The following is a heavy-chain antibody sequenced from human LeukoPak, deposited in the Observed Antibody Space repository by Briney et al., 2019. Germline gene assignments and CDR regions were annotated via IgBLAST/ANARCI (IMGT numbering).Heavy chain of an antibody. CDR2: INPSGVST. Sequence: ASVKVSCKASGYTFTSYYMHWVRQAPGQPLEWMGIINPSGVSTSYAQKFQRRVTSTRDTSTSTVYLHLSSLRSEDTAVYYCASLVITAHFDYWGQGTLVTVSS. CDR3: ASLVITAHFDY. J-gene: IGHJ4*02. D-gene: IGHD3-22*01. CDR1: GYTFTSYY. V-gene: IGHV1-46*01.